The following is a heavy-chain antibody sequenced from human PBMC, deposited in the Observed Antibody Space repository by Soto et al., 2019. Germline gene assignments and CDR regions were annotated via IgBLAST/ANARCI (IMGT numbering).Heavy chain of an antibody. D-gene: IGHD3-10*01. CDR2: TYYRSKWYN. Sequence: SQTLSLTCAISGDSVSSNSAAWNWIRQSPSRGLEWLGRTYYRSKWYNDYAASVKSRIIINPDTSKNQFSLQLNSVTPEDTAVYYCARDQSGSGSYFRSRGHSYGMDVWGQGTTVTVSS. J-gene: IGHJ6*02. V-gene: IGHV6-1*01. CDR1: GDSVSSNSAA. CDR3: ARDQSGSGSYFRSRGHSYGMDV.